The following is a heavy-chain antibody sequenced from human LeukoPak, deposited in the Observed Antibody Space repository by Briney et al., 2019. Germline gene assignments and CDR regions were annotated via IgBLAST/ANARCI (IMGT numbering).Heavy chain of an antibody. J-gene: IGHJ2*01. CDR1: GFTFSSYE. D-gene: IGHD3-22*01. CDR2: ISSSGSTI. CDR3: ARGTLTAPLWLSHWYFDL. V-gene: IGHV3-48*03. Sequence: GGSLRLSCAASGFTFSSYEMNWVRQAPGKGLEWVSYISSSGSTIYYADSVKGRFTISRDNAKNSLYLQMNSLRAEDTAVYYCARGTLTAPLWLSHWYFDLWGRGTLVTVSS.